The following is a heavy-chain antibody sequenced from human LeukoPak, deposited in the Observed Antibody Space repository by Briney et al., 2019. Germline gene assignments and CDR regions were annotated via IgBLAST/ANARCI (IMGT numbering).Heavy chain of an antibody. Sequence: PSETLSLTCAVYGGSFSGYYWSWIRQPPGKGLEWIGEINHSGSTNYNPSLKSRVTISVDTSKNQFSLKLSSVTAADTAVYYCARYSDSSGYYYRSMFDYWGQGTLVTVSS. V-gene: IGHV4-34*01. J-gene: IGHJ4*02. D-gene: IGHD3-22*01. CDR3: ARYSDSSGYYYRSMFDY. CDR2: INHSGST. CDR1: GGSFSGYY.